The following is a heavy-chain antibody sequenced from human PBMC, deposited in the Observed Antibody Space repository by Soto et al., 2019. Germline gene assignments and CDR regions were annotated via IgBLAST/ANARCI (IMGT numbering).Heavy chain of an antibody. J-gene: IGHJ6*02. CDR1: GFTFSSYS. D-gene: IGHD2-2*02. V-gene: IGHV3-21*01. CDR2: ISSSSSYI. CDR3: ARAIPGYCSSTSCYTTLGYYGMDV. Sequence: EVQLVESGGGLVKPGGSLRLSCAASGFTFSSYSMNWVRQAPGKGLEWVSSISSSSSYIYYADSVKGRFTISRDNAKNSLYLQMNSLRAEDTAVYYCARAIPGYCSSTSCYTTLGYYGMDVWGQGTTVTVSS.